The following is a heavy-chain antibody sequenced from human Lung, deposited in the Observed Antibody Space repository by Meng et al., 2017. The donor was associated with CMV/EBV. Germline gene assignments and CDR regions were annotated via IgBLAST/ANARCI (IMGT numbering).Heavy chain of an antibody. V-gene: IGHV1-8*01. CDR2: MNPNSGIT. D-gene: IGHD2-15*01. Sequence: ASVKVSCKASGYTFTTYDINWVRQATGQGLEWMGWMNPNSGITGYAQKFQGRVAMTRVTSISTAYMELSSLTSDDTAVYYCARTRIEVEPDGTKIKYYNYGMDVWGQGTTVTVSS. J-gene: IGHJ6*02. CDR1: GYTFTTYD. CDR3: ARTRIEVEPDGTKIKYYNYGMDV.